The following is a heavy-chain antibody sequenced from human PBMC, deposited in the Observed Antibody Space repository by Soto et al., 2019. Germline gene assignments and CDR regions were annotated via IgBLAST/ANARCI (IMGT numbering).Heavy chain of an antibody. V-gene: IGHV1-69*06. CDR2: IIPLFDAT. CDR3: ARDRSSSWYNGTFEFES. J-gene: IGHJ4*02. Sequence: QVQLVQSWAEVRKPGSSVKVSCKVSGGTFTTYDIIWVLQAPGQGLEWMVGIIPLFDATKYAEKYQGRVTMASDNATGTAYIKVGSVRDEHKAISYWARDRSSSWYNGTFEFESWGQGILVTGSS. CDR1: GGTFTTYD. D-gene: IGHD6-19*01.